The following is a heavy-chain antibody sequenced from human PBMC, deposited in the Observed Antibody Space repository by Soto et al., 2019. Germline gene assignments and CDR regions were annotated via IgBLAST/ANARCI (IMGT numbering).Heavy chain of an antibody. CDR1: RVSMSDYF. CDR3: ATQRLCTGGHCWNWFDP. CDR2: IFHTGST. J-gene: IGHJ5*02. D-gene: IGHD2-8*02. Sequence: SETLSLTCTVSRVSMSDYFWSWIRQPPGKGLECICYIFHTGSTNYIPSLKSRVTISLDTSNKHFSLKLNSVTAADTSVYYCATQRLCTGGHCWNWFDPWGQGTLVTVSS. V-gene: IGHV4-4*09.